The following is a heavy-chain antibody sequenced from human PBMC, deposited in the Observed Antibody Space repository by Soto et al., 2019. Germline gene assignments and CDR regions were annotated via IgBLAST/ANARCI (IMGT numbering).Heavy chain of an antibody. D-gene: IGHD2-15*01. J-gene: IGHJ5*02. Sequence: PSETLSLTCTVSGGSISSGDYYWSWIRQPPGKGLEWIGYIYYSGSTNYNPSLKSRVTISVDTSKNQFPLKLSSVIAADTAVYYCARVRGRLLRFDPWGQGTLVTVSS. CDR1: GGSISSGDYY. CDR2: IYYSGST. V-gene: IGHV4-30-4*01. CDR3: ARVRGRLLRFDP.